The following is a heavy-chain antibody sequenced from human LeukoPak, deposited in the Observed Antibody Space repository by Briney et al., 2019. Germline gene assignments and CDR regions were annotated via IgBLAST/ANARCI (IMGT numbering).Heavy chain of an antibody. CDR3: ARSGSERDYFDY. CDR1: GGSISSHY. Sequence: PSETLSLTCTVSGGSISSHYWSWIRQPPGKGLEWIGYIYYSGSTNYNPSLKSRVTISVDTSKNQFSLKLSSVTAADTAVYYCARSGSERDYFDYWGQGTLVTVSS. V-gene: IGHV4-59*11. J-gene: IGHJ4*02. CDR2: IYYSGST. D-gene: IGHD1-26*01.